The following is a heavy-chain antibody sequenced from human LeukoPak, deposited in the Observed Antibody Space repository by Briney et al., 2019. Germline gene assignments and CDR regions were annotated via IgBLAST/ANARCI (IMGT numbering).Heavy chain of an antibody. D-gene: IGHD3-10*01. CDR2: ISAYNGNT. V-gene: IGHV1-18*01. CDR3: ARDRSWYGSERFDY. J-gene: IGHJ4*02. CDR1: GYTFTSYG. Sequence: ASVKVSCKASGYTFTSYGISWVRRAPGQGLEWMGWISAYNGNTNYAQKLQGRVTMTTDTSTSTAYMELRSLRSDDTAVYYCARDRSWYGSERFDYWGQGTLVTVSS.